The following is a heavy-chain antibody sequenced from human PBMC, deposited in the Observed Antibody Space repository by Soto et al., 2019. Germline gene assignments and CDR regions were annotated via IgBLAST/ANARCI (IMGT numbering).Heavy chain of an antibody. Sequence: SETLSLTCAVSVGSISSSNWWSWVRQPPGKGLEWIGEIYQSGTTNYSPSLKSRVTMSVDKSKNQFSLKLTSVTAADTAVYYCAVTYYDFWSNYGSTTFGYYYGMDVWGQGTTVTVSS. CDR1: VGSISSSNW. CDR2: IYQSGTT. V-gene: IGHV4-4*02. J-gene: IGHJ6*02. D-gene: IGHD3-3*01. CDR3: AVTYYDFWSNYGSTTFGYYYGMDV.